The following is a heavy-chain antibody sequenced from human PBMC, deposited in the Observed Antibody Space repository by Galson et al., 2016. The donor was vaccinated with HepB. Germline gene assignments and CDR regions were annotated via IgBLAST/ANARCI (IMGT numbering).Heavy chain of an antibody. J-gene: IGHJ5*02. CDR3: AREGVRKSIFGVVASWWFDP. Sequence: SLRLSCAASGFTVRHYSFHWVRQAPGRALEWVAIISYAGGNKYYADSVKGRFTVSRDNSKSTLYLHMNNLRPEDTAVYYCAREGVRKSIFGVVASWWFDPWGQGTLVTVSS. CDR1: GFTVRHYS. V-gene: IGHV3-30*16. CDR2: ISYAGGNK. D-gene: IGHD3-3*01.